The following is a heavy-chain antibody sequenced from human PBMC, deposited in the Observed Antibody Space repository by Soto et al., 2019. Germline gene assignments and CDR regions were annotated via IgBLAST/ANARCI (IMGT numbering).Heavy chain of an antibody. Sequence: QVQLVESGGGVVQPGRSLRLSCADSGFTFRSYAMHWVRQAPGKGLAWVAVISYDENNRYYTDSVKGRFTISRDNSKNTLYLQVNSLRADDTAVYYCARAMDTDIASKDNWFDHWGQRTLLTVSS. CDR3: ARAMDTDIASKDNWFDH. D-gene: IGHD2-15*01. V-gene: IGHV3-30-3*01. CDR2: ISYDENNR. J-gene: IGHJ5*02. CDR1: GFTFRSYA.